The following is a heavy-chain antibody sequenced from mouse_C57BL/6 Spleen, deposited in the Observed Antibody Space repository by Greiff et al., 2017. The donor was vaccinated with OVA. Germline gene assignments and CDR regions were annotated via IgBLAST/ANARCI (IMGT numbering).Heavy chain of an antibody. D-gene: IGHD4-1*01. CDR1: GYTFTSYW. CDR2: INPSNGGT. CDR3: ARRIGPSNWDNWYFDV. Sequence: VQLQQPGTELVKPGASVKLSCKASGYTFTSYWMHWVKQRPGQGLEWIGNINPSNGGTNYNEKFKSKTTLTVDKSSSTAYMQHSSLTSEDSAVYYSARRIGPSNWDNWYFDVWGTGTTVTVSS. V-gene: IGHV1-53*01. J-gene: IGHJ1*03.